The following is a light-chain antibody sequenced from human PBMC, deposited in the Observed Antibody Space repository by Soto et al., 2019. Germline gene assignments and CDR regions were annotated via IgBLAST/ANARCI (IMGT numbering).Light chain of an antibody. CDR3: CSYAGGSTYV. J-gene: IGLJ1*01. Sequence: QSALTQPASVSGSPGQSITISCTGTSSDVGSYDLVSWYRQHPGKAPKLMIYEDNKRPSGISNRFSGSKSGNTASLTISGLQAEDEADYYCCSYAGGSTYVFGTGTKLTVL. CDR2: EDN. CDR1: SSDVGSYDL. V-gene: IGLV2-23*01.